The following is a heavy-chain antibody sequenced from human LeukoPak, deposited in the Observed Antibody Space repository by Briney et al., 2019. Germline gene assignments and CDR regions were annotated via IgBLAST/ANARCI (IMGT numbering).Heavy chain of an antibody. Sequence: GGSLRLSCAASGFTFSSYAMSWVRQAPGKGLEWVSAISGSGGSTYYADSVKGRFTISRGNSKNTLCLQMNSLRAEDTAVYYCAKDILNYGGNKRFDYWGQGTLVTVSS. CDR3: AKDILNYGGNKRFDY. CDR1: GFTFSSYA. D-gene: IGHD4-23*01. CDR2: ISGSGGST. J-gene: IGHJ4*02. V-gene: IGHV3-23*01.